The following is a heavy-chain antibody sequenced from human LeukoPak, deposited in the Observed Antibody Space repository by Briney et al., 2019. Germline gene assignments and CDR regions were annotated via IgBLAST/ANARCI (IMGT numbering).Heavy chain of an antibody. CDR1: GFTFSSYS. CDR2: ISSSSSYI. D-gene: IGHD2-8*02. CDR3: ARDKSRGVFWFDP. Sequence: GGSLRLSCAASGFTFSSYSMNWVRQAPGKGLEWVSSISSSSSYIYYADSVKGRFTISRDNAKNSLYLQMNSLRAEDTAVYCCARDKSRGVFWFDPWGQGTLVTVSS. V-gene: IGHV3-21*01. J-gene: IGHJ5*02.